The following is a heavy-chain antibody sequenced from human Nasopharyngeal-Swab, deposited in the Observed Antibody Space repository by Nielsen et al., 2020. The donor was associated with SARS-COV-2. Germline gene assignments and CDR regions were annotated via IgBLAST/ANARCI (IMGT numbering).Heavy chain of an antibody. CDR1: GFSFSDYW. J-gene: IGHJ3*02. CDR2: IYPGDSDT. V-gene: IGHV5-51*01. Sequence: GESLKISCKGSGFSFSDYWIGWVRQMPGKGLEWMGIIYPGDSDTRYSPSFQGQVTISADKSISTAYLQWSSLKASDTAMYYCARQGVSDAFDIWGQGTMVTVSS. CDR3: ARQGVSDAFDI.